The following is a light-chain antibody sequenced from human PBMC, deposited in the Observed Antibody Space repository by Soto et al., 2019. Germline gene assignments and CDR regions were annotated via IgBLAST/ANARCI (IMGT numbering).Light chain of an antibody. J-gene: IGKJ5*01. CDR3: QQYKNWPPIT. V-gene: IGKV3-15*01. CDR1: HSVSSS. Sequence: ENVLTQSPGTLSLSPGETATLSCRASHSVSSSLASYQQKPGQAPGLVIYGASTRATGTPARFSGSGSGTEFTLTISSLQYEDFAVYFCQQYKNWPPITFGQGTRLEIK. CDR2: GAS.